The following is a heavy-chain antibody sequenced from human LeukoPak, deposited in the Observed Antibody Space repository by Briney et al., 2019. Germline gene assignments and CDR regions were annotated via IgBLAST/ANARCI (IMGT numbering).Heavy chain of an antibody. CDR3: ARGLSGGTLSDASDI. J-gene: IGHJ3*02. V-gene: IGHV3-30*01. Sequence: PGGSLRLSCAASGFTFSSYAMHWVRQAPGKGLEWVAVISYDGSNKYYADSVKGRFTISRDNSKNTLYLQMNSLRAEDTAVYYCARGLSGGTLSDASDIWGQGTMVTVSS. D-gene: IGHD2/OR15-2a*01. CDR1: GFTFSSYA. CDR2: ISYDGSNK.